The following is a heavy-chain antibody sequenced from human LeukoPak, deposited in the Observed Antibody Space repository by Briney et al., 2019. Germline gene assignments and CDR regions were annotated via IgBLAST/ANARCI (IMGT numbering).Heavy chain of an antibody. D-gene: IGHD3-22*01. CDR2: IRYDGSNK. Sequence: PGGSLRLSCAASGFTFSSYGMHWVRQAPGKGLEWVAFIRYDGSNKYYADSVKGRFTISRDNSKNTLYLQMNSLRAEETAVYYCARKDCYDNREAPMNIWGQGTMVTVSS. CDR3: ARKDCYDNREAPMNI. V-gene: IGHV3-30*02. J-gene: IGHJ3*02. CDR1: GFTFSSYG.